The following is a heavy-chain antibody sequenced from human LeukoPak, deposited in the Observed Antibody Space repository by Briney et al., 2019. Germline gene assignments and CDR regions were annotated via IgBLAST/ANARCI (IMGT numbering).Heavy chain of an antibody. V-gene: IGHV1-46*01. D-gene: IGHD6-13*01. CDR3: ARLLKGSSWD. CDR1: GYTFISNY. Sequence: ASVKVSCKASGYTFISNYIHWVRQAPGQGLEWMGMIYPRDGSTSYAQKFQGRVTVTRDTSTSTVHMELSGLRSDDTAVYYCARLLKGSSWDWGQGTLVTVSS. J-gene: IGHJ4*02. CDR2: IYPRDGST.